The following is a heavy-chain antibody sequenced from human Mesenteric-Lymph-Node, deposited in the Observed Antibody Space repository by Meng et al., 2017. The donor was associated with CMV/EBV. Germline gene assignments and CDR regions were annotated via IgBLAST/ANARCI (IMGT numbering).Heavy chain of an antibody. CDR2: IYRGGST. J-gene: IGHJ4*02. Sequence: VSGGSISSDYWWRWVRQPPGKGLEWIGEIYRGGSTNYSPSLNSRVTISVDKSKNQFSLRLSSVTAADTAVYYCARVGDESVDYGTDYWGQGTLVTVSS. V-gene: IGHV4-4*02. CDR3: ARVGDESVDYGTDY. CDR1: GGSISSDYW. D-gene: IGHD3-3*01.